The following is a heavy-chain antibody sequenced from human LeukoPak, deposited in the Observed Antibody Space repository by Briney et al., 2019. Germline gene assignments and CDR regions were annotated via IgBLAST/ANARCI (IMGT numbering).Heavy chain of an antibody. CDR2: IYYSGST. V-gene: IGHV4-30-4*01. CDR1: GGSIGSGDYY. J-gene: IGHJ4*02. D-gene: IGHD3-9*01. Sequence: SQTLSLTCTVSGGSIGSGDYYWSWIRQPPGKGLEWIGYIYYSGSTYYNPSLKSRVTISVDTSKNQFSLKLSSVTAADTAVYYCARGIEGYYDIPYYFDYWGQGTLVTVSS. CDR3: ARGIEGYYDIPYYFDY.